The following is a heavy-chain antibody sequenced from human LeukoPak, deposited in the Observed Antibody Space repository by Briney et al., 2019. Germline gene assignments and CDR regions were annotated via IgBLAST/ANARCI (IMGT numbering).Heavy chain of an antibody. CDR1: GFTFSSYS. Sequence: GGALRLSCAASGFTFSSYSMNWVRQAPGKGLEGVSSISSSSSYIYYADSVKGRFTISRDNAKNSLYLQMNSLRAEDTAVYYCARAWQDIVVVPAAIGYWGQGTLVTVSS. J-gene: IGHJ4*02. CDR2: ISSSSSYI. V-gene: IGHV3-21*01. D-gene: IGHD2-2*01. CDR3: ARAWQDIVVVPAAIGY.